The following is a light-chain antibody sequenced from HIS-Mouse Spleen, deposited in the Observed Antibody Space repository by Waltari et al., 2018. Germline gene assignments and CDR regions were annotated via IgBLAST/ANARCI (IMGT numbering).Light chain of an antibody. CDR3: SSYTSSSTWV. CDR2: EFS. CDR1: SSDVGGYNY. Sequence: QSALTQPASVSGSPGQSITISCTGTSSDVGGYNYVSWYQQHPGKAPKLMIYEFSNRPAGVSNRFYGSKSGNTASLTISGLQAEDEADYYCSSYTSSSTWVFGGGTKLTVL. J-gene: IGLJ3*02. V-gene: IGLV2-14*01.